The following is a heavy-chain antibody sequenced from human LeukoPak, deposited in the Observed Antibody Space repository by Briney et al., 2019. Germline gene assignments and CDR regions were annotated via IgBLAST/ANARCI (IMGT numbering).Heavy chain of an antibody. CDR2: ISWNSGSI. V-gene: IGHV3-9*01. CDR3: AKDMKRQWLVQAESPLDY. J-gene: IGHJ4*02. D-gene: IGHD6-19*01. Sequence: GGSLRLTCAASGFTFSSYSMNWVRQAPGKGLEWVSGISWNSGSIGYADSVKGRFTISRDNAKNSLYLQMNSLRAEDTALYYCAKDMKRQWLVQAESPLDYWGQGTLVTVSS. CDR1: GFTFSSYS.